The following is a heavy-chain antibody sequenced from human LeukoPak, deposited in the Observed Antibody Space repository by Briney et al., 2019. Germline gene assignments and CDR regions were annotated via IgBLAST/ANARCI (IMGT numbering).Heavy chain of an antibody. CDR1: DGSVSSGTYY. Sequence: PSETLSLTCTISDGSVSSGTYYCRWIRQSPGKGLGWIGRIHYSGSSYYNQSLNSLAAIFVDTSRDQVYLDLSYVTAADTALYNCVRHISANTGYFDSCGQGTLVTVSS. J-gene: IGHJ4*02. V-gene: IGHV4-39*01. CDR3: VRHISANTGYFDS. CDR2: IHYSGSS.